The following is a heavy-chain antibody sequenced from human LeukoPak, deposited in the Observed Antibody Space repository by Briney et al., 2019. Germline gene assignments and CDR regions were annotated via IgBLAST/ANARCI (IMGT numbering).Heavy chain of an antibody. Sequence: ASVKVSCKASGGTFSSYAISWVRQAPGQGLEWMGGIIPIFGTANYAQKFQGRVTITADESTSTAYMELSSLRSEDTAVYYCATVDTAMVTHYYYYYGMDVWGQGTTVTVSS. J-gene: IGHJ6*02. V-gene: IGHV1-69*01. D-gene: IGHD5-18*01. CDR3: ATVDTAMVTHYYYYYGMDV. CDR2: IIPIFGTA. CDR1: GGTFSSYA.